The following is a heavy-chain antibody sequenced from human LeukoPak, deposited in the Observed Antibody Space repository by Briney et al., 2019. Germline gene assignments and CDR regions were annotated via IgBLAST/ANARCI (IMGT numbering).Heavy chain of an antibody. D-gene: IGHD2-2*01. Sequence: ASVKVSCKASGYTFTSYDINWVRQATGQGLEWMGWMNPNSGNTGYAQKFQGRVTMTKNTSITTAYMDLSSLRSEDTAVYYCARALGYCSSTSCLYYYYYYMDVWGKGTTVTVSS. J-gene: IGHJ6*03. CDR2: MNPNSGNT. V-gene: IGHV1-8*01. CDR1: GYTFTSYD. CDR3: ARALGYCSSTSCLYYYYYYMDV.